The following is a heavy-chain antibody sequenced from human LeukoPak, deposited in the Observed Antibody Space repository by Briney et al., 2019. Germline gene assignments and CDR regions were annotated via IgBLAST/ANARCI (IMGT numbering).Heavy chain of an antibody. D-gene: IGHD5-12*01. CDR2: FDPEDGET. V-gene: IGHV1-24*01. J-gene: IGHJ4*02. CDR3: ATEQTSGYSGYDRLFDY. CDR1: GYTLTELS. Sequence: ASVKVSCKVSGYTLTELSMHWVRQAPGKGLEWMGGFDPEDGETIYAQKFQGRVTMTEDTSTDTACMELSSLRSEDTAVYYCATEQTSGYSGYDRLFDYWGQGTLVTVSS.